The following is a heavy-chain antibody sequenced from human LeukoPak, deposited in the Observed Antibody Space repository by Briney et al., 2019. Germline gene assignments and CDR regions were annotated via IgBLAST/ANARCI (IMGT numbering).Heavy chain of an antibody. V-gene: IGHV3-30*03. CDR1: GFTFSSYG. D-gene: IGHD3-10*02. Sequence: GGSLRPSCAASGFTFSSYGMHWVRQAPSKGLEWVAVISYDGSNKYYADSVKGRFTISRDNSKNTLYLQMNSLRAEDTAVYYCARDMFGTYYFDYWGQGTLVTVSS. CDR2: ISYDGSNK. J-gene: IGHJ4*02. CDR3: ARDMFGTYYFDY.